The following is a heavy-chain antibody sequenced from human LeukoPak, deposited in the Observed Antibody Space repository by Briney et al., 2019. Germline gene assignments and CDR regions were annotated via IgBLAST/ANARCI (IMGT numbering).Heavy chain of an antibody. Sequence: SETLSLTCAVYGGSFSGYYWSWIRQPPGKGLERIGEINHSGSTNYNPSLKSRVTISVDTSKNQFSLKLSSVTAADTAVYYCARGSIAAAGNYDYWGQGTLVTVSS. J-gene: IGHJ4*02. CDR1: GGSFSGYY. D-gene: IGHD6-13*01. V-gene: IGHV4-34*01. CDR2: INHSGST. CDR3: ARGSIAAAGNYDY.